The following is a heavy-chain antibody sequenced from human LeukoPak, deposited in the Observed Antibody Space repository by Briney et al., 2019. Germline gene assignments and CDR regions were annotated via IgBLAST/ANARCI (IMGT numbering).Heavy chain of an antibody. D-gene: IGHD3-10*01. CDR3: ARQGGYYGSGSYYYYYYYMDV. Sequence: SSETLSLTCAVYGGSFSGYYWSWIRQPPGKGLEWIGEINHSGSTNYNPSLKSRVTISVDTSKNQFSLKLSSVTAADTAVYYCARQGGYYGSGSYYYYYYYMDVWGKGTTVTISS. CDR2: INHSGST. V-gene: IGHV4-34*01. J-gene: IGHJ6*03. CDR1: GGSFSGYY.